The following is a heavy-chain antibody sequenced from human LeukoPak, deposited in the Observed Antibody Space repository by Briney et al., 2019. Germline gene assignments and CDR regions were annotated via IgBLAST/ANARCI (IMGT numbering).Heavy chain of an antibody. CDR3: ARDNHNDYFDF. J-gene: IGHJ4*02. CDR1: GGSVSSGSYY. V-gene: IGHV4-61*01. D-gene: IGHD1-14*01. Sequence: SETLSLTCTVSGGSVSSGSYYWSWIRQPPGKGLEWIGYIYYTGSASYNPSLKSRVTMSVDTSKNKFSLKLNSVTTADTAVYYCARDNHNDYFDFWGLGTLVTVSS. CDR2: IYYTGSA.